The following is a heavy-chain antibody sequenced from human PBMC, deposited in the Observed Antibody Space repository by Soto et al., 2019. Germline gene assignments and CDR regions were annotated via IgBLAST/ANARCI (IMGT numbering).Heavy chain of an antibody. J-gene: IGHJ6*02. CDR1: GFTFSSYW. V-gene: IGHV3-74*01. CDR3: ARGPPGSYSMDV. CDR2: ISREGSTT. D-gene: IGHD3-10*01. Sequence: EVQLVESGGGLVQPGGSLKLSCAASGFTFSSYWMHWVRQAPGKGLVWVSRISREGSTTYYADSVKGRFTIARDNAKSTLYLQTNSLRAEDTAVYYCARGPPGSYSMDVWGQGTTVTVSS.